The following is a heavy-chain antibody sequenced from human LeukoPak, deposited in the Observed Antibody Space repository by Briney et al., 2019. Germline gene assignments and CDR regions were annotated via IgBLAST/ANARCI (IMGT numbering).Heavy chain of an antibody. V-gene: IGHV3-30*04. CDR3: ARSRGYCGGEAQCDFTY. Sequence: GGSLRLSCAASGFTFSTYAMNWVRQAPGKGLEWVAVISDDGRHNYYADSVKGRFTISRDNSRKTLSLQMNTLRIEDTAVYYCARSRGYCGGEAQCDFTYWGQGTLVTVSS. D-gene: IGHD2-21*01. J-gene: IGHJ4*02. CDR1: GFTFSTYA. CDR2: ISDDGRHN.